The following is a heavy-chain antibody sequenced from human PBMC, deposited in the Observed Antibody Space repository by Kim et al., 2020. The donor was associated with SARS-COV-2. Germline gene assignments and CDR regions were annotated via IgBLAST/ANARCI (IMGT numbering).Heavy chain of an antibody. D-gene: IGHD6-19*01. CDR2: IKQDGSEK. Sequence: GGSLRLSCAASGFTFSSYWMSWVRQAPGKGLEWVANIKQDGSEKYYVDSVKGRFTISRDNAKNSLYLQMNSLRAEDTAVYYCARDGWAGIAVAGTGDCGGDCYNYWGQGTLVTVSS. CDR3: ARDGWAGIAVAGTGDCGGDCYNY. J-gene: IGHJ4*02. CDR1: GFTFSSYW. V-gene: IGHV3-7*01.